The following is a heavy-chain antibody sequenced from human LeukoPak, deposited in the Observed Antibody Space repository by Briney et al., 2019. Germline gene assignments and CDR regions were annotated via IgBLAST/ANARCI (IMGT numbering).Heavy chain of an antibody. D-gene: IGHD2-15*01. CDR2: IRSQAYGGTT. CDR1: AVTFGDYA. J-gene: IGHJ4*02. V-gene: IGHV3-49*04. Sequence: GGSLRLSCTASAVTFGDYAISWVRQAPGKGLEWVGFIRSQAYGGTTEYAASVKGRFTISRDDSKSIAYLQMNRLTTEDTAFYYCARDSSWSFDYWGQGTLVTVPS. CDR3: ARDSSWSFDY.